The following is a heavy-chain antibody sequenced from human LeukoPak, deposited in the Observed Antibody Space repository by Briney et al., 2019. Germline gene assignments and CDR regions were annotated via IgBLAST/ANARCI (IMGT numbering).Heavy chain of an antibody. CDR3: ARARYSSGWYYFDY. CDR2: IYYSGST. V-gene: IGHV4-59*01. D-gene: IGHD6-19*01. CDR1: GGSISSYY. Sequence: KPSETLSLTCTVSGGSISSYYWSWIRQPPGKGLEWIGYIYYSGSTNYNPSLKSRVTISVGTSKNQFSLKLSSVTAADTAVYFCARARYSSGWYYFDYWGQGTLVTVSS. J-gene: IGHJ4*02.